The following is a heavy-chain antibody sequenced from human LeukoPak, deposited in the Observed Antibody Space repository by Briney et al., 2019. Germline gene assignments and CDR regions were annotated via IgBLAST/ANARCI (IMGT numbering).Heavy chain of an antibody. D-gene: IGHD3-9*01. V-gene: IGHV3-48*03. CDR2: ISSSGSTI. CDR1: GFTFRSYE. CDR3: AGIPYYDILTGYY. J-gene: IGHJ4*02. Sequence: GGSLRLSCAASGFTFRSYEMNWVRQAPGKGLEWVSYISSSGSTIYYADSVKGRFTISRDNAKNSLYLQMNSLRAEDTAVYYCAGIPYYDILTGYYWGQGTLVTVSS.